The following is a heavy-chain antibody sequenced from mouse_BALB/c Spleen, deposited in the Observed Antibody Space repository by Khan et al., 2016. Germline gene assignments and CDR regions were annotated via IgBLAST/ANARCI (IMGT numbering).Heavy chain of an antibody. V-gene: IGHV4-1*02. CDR2: INPDSSTI. Sequence: EVQLVESGGGLVQPGGSLKLSCAASGFDFSRYWMSWVRQAPGQGLEWIGEINPDSSTINYTPSLKDKFIISRDNSTNTPYLQMSNVRSEDTALYYCARLDCYDAVDYWGQGGTSTAAS. CDR1: GFDFSRYW. CDR3: ARLDCYDAVDY. J-gene: IGHJ4*01.